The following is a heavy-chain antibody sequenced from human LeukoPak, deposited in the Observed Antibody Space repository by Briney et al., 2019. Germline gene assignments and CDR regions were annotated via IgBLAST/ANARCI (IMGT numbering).Heavy chain of an antibody. CDR2: IYYSGNT. D-gene: IGHD1-1*01. CDR3: ARRAYGTGFDF. J-gene: IGHJ4*02. Sequence: PSETLSLICEVSGGSITSSPYWWSWIRQPPEKGLEWVGTIYYSGNTFYHPSLASRVTISADTSKNQVSLRLTSVTAADTAVYYCARRAYGTGFDFWGQGTAVTVSS. CDR1: GGSITSSPYW. V-gene: IGHV4-39*01.